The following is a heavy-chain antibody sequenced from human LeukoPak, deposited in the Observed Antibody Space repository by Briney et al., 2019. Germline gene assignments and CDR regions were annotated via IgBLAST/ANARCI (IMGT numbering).Heavy chain of an antibody. CDR1: GFTFSSYG. V-gene: IGHV3-33*01. CDR2: IWYDGSNK. CDR3: ARDLMVTTDPPFDY. J-gene: IGHJ4*02. D-gene: IGHD4-17*01. Sequence: SGGSLRLSCAASGFTFSSYGMHWVRQAPGKGLEWVAVIWYDGSNKYYADSVKGRFTISRDNSKNTLYLQMNSLRAEDTAVYYCARDLMVTTDPPFDYWGQGTLVTVSS.